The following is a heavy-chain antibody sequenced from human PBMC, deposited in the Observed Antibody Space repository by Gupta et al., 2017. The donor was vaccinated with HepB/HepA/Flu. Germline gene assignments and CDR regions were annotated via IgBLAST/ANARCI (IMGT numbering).Heavy chain of an antibody. CDR2: IYYTGNT. CDR1: GGSITSRIYY. D-gene: IGHD3-3*01. J-gene: IGHJ5*02. CDR3: ARQSGGNYGSWSDDVNWFDP. V-gene: IGHV4-39*01. Sequence: QLQLQESGPGLVKPSETLSLTCTVSGGSITSRIYYWGWIRQSPGKGLEWIGTIYYTGNTYYNPSLKSRIAMAVDTSKAQFSLKVNSVTAADTAVYYCARQSGGNYGSWSDDVNWFDPWGQGILVTVSS.